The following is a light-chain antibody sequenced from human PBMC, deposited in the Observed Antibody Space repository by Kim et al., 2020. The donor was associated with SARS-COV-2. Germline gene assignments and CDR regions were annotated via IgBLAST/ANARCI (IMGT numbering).Light chain of an antibody. J-gene: IGKJ2*01. CDR2: GAS. Sequence: DIQMTQSPSSLSASVGGRVTITCRASQDIGNSLGWFQQKPGKAPKSLIFGASTLQGGVPSRFTGSGSGTDFTLTITSLQSDDFATYYCQQYLVYPHTFGQGTKLEI. CDR1: QDIGNS. V-gene: IGKV1-16*01. CDR3: QQYLVYPHT.